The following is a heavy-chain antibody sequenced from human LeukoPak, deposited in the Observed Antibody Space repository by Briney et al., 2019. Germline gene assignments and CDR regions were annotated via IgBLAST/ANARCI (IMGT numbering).Heavy chain of an antibody. V-gene: IGHV3-33*01. CDR1: GFTFSSYG. J-gene: IGHJ4*02. CDR3: ARGQNVLLWFGRSPYFDY. Sequence: PGRSLRLSCAASGFTFSSYGMHWVRQAPGKGLEWVAVIWSDSVKGRFTISRDNSKNTLYLQMNSLRAEDTAVYYCARGQNVLLWFGRSPYFDYWGQGTLVTVSS. D-gene: IGHD3-10*01. CDR2: IW.